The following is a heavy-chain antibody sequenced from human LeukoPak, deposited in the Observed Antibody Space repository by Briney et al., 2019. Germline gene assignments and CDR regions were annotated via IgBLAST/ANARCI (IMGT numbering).Heavy chain of an antibody. CDR3: ARVLGDPD. J-gene: IGHJ4*02. Sequence: SETLSLTCTVSGGSISSSDYYWGWIRQPPGKGLEWIGSIYYGGSTYYNPSLKSRVTISVNTSMNQFSLKLSSVTAADTAVYYCARVLGDPDWGQGTLVTVSS. V-gene: IGHV4-39*01. D-gene: IGHD3-10*01. CDR1: GGSISSSDYY. CDR2: IYYGGST.